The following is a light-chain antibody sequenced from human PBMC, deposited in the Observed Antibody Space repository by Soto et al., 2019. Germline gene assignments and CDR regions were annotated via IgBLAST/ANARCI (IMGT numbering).Light chain of an antibody. Sequence: EIVLTQSPATLSLSPGERATLSCRASQSVSTYLAWYQQKHGQAPRXLIYTTSIRATGIPARFSGSGSGTDFTFTISSLQPEDIETYDGQQYDNLPWTFGQGTKVDIK. CDR2: TTS. CDR1: QSVSTY. J-gene: IGKJ1*01. V-gene: IGKV3D-15*01. CDR3: QQYDNLPWT.